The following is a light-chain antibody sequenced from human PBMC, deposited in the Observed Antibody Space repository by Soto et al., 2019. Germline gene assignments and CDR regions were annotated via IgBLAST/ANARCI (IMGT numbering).Light chain of an antibody. Sequence: ENVLTQSPGTLSLSPGERATLSCRASQSVTGSYLAWYQKKPGQAPRLLIYGASIRATGIPDRFSGSGSGTDFTLTISRLEPEDFAVYYCQHYVSSTWTFGQGTNVENK. CDR1: QSVTGSY. CDR2: GAS. J-gene: IGKJ1*01. V-gene: IGKV3-20*01. CDR3: QHYVSSTWT.